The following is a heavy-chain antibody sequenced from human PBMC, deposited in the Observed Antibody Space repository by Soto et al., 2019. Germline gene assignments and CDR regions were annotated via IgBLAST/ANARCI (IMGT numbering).Heavy chain of an antibody. CDR2: IIPILGMS. Sequence: QVHLLQSGAEMKKPGSSVKVSCTAFGGTFTSYTFNWVRQAPGQRLEWMGRIIPILGMSSSAHNFQGRLTMIADKSTNTSYMVLSSLTSDYTAMYYCARSYGSGIRPFGYWGQGTLVTVSS. V-gene: IGHV1-69*02. D-gene: IGHD3-10*01. J-gene: IGHJ4*02. CDR3: ARSYGSGIRPFGY. CDR1: GGTFTSYT.